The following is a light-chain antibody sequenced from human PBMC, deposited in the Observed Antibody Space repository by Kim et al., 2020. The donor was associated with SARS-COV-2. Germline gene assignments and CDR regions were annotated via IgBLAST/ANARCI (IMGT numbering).Light chain of an antibody. J-gene: IGKJ1*01. CDR3: QQFGVTRWT. V-gene: IGKV3-20*01. CDR1: QSVSSSY. CDR2: GAS. Sequence: ETVLTQSPGTLSLSPGERATLSCRASQSVSSSYLAWYQQKPGQAPRLLIYGASSRATGIQDRFSGSGSGTDFTLTITRLETEDFAVYFCQQFGVTRWTFGQGTKVDIK.